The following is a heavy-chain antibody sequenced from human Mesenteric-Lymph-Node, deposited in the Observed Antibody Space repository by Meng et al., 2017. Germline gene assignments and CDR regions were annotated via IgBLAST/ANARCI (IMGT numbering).Heavy chain of an antibody. J-gene: IGHJ6*02. D-gene: IGHD6-19*01. CDR2: ISWNGGSI. CDR1: GFTFDEYA. V-gene: IGHV3-9*01. Sequence: GGSLRLSCAASGFTFDEYAMHWVRQAPGKGLEWVSCISWNGGSIDYADSVKGRFTISRDNAKNSLYLQMNSLRPEDTALYYCAKDIGNLRTIFASGWSEFPWGMDVWGQGTTVTVSS. CDR3: AKDIGNLRTIFASGWSEFPWGMDV.